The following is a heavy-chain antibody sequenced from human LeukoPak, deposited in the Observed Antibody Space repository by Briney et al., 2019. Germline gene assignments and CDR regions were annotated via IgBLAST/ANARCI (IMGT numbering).Heavy chain of an antibody. CDR1: GFTFSSYG. D-gene: IGHD3-22*01. Sequence: QPGGSLRLSCAASGFTFSSYGMHWVRQAPGKGLEWVAVIWYDGSNKYYADSVKGRFTISRDNSKNTLYLQMNSLRAEDTAVYYCARGLYDSSGYYYFPHYWGQGTLVTVSS. CDR3: ARGLYDSSGYYYFPHY. V-gene: IGHV3-33*01. CDR2: IWYDGSNK. J-gene: IGHJ4*02.